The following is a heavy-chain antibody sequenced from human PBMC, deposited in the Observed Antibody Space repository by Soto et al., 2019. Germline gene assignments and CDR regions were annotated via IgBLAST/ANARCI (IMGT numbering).Heavy chain of an antibody. D-gene: IGHD2-15*01. J-gene: IGHJ3*02. Sequence: GVSVKVACKASGGTFSSYASSWVRQAPGQGLAWMGGIIPIFGTANYAQKLQGRVTITADKSTSTAYMELSSLRSEDKAVYYCARGSSDCSGGSCYSDAFDIWGQGTMVTVSS. CDR3: ARGSSDCSGGSCYSDAFDI. CDR2: IIPIFGTA. CDR1: GGTFSSYA. V-gene: IGHV1-69*06.